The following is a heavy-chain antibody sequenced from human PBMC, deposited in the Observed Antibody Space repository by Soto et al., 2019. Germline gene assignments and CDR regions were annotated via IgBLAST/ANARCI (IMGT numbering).Heavy chain of an antibody. CDR3: AGAHLRFLEWLSYNWFDP. CDR1: GGSISSGGYY. D-gene: IGHD3-3*01. Sequence: SETLSLTCTVSGGSISSGGYYWSWIRQHPGKGLEWIGYIYYSGSTYYNPSLKSRVTISVDTSKNQFSLKLSSVTAADTAVYYCAGAHLRFLEWLSYNWFDPWGQGTLVTVSS. V-gene: IGHV4-31*03. CDR2: IYYSGST. J-gene: IGHJ5*02.